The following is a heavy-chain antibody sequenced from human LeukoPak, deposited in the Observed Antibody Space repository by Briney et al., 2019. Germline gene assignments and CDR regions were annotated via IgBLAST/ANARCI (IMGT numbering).Heavy chain of an antibody. CDR2: IYYSGST. Sequence: SETLSLTCTVSGGSISTYYWSWIRQPPGKGLEWIGYIYYSGSTNYNPSLKSRVTISLDTSKNQFSLKLSSVTAADTAVYYCARRTGSDGDYVFDYWGQGTLVTVSS. J-gene: IGHJ4*02. D-gene: IGHD4-17*01. CDR1: GGSISTYY. CDR3: ARRTGSDGDYVFDY. V-gene: IGHV4-59*01.